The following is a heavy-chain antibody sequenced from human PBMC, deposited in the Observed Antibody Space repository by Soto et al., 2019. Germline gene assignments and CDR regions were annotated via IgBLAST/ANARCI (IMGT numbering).Heavy chain of an antibody. Sequence: QVQLVQSGAEEKKPGASVKVSCKASGYTFTSYAMHWVRQAPGQRLEWMGWINAGNGNTNYSQKFQGRVTSTRDTSASTAYMELSSLRSEDTAVYYCARSHDYDFWSGYSQDNWFDPWGQGTLVTVSS. CDR2: INAGNGNT. J-gene: IGHJ5*02. CDR1: GYTFTSYA. V-gene: IGHV1-3*05. CDR3: ARSHDYDFWSGYSQDNWFDP. D-gene: IGHD3-3*01.